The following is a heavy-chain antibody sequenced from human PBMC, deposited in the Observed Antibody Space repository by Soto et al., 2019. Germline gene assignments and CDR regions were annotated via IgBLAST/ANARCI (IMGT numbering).Heavy chain of an antibody. J-gene: IGHJ6*02. CDR3: AREAVGYCSSTRCYRPGYYYYGMDV. D-gene: IGHD2-2*01. CDR1: GGTFSSYA. CDR2: IIPIFGTA. V-gene: IGHV1-69*06. Sequence: QVQLVQSGAEVKKPGSSVKVSCKASGGTFSSYAISWVRQAPGQGLEWMGGIIPIFGTANYAQKFQGRVTITADKSTSTAYMELSSLRSEDTAVYYCAREAVGYCSSTRCYRPGYYYYGMDVWGQATTVTVSS.